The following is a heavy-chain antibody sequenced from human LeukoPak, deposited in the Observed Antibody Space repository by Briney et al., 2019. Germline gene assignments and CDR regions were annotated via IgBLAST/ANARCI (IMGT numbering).Heavy chain of an antibody. CDR2: IYYSGST. Sequence: SETLSLTCTVSGGSISSSSYYWGWIRQPPGKGLEWIGSIYYSGSTYYNPSLKSRVTISVDTSKNQFSLKLSSVTAADTAVYYCARHVWALYYFDYWGQGTLVTVSS. J-gene: IGHJ4*02. V-gene: IGHV4-39*01. CDR1: GGSISSSSYY. D-gene: IGHD5/OR15-5a*01. CDR3: ARHVWALYYFDY.